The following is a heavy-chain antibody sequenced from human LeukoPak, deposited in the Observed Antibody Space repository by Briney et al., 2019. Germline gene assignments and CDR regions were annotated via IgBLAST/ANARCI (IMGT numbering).Heavy chain of an antibody. J-gene: IGHJ6*03. Sequence: GESLKISCQGSGYNFPIYWIGWVRQMPGQGLEWMGIIYPDDSNTIYGPSFQGQVTISADKSINTAYLEWSSLKASDTAIYYCARQGSVGYYHYMDVWGKGTTVTVSS. CDR1: GYNFPIYW. CDR3: ARQGSVGYYHYMDV. CDR2: IYPDDSNT. V-gene: IGHV5-51*01. D-gene: IGHD1-26*01.